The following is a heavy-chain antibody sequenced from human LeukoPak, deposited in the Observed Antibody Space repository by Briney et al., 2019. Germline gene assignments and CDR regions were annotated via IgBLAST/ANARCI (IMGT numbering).Heavy chain of an antibody. CDR2: ISSSSYI. CDR3: ARQQLTGDFYYYYYMDV. Sequence: GGSLRLSCAASGFTFSSYSMNWVRQAPGKGLEWVSSISSSSYIYYADSVKGRFTISRDNAKNSLYLQMNSLRAEDTAVYYCARQQLTGDFYYYYYMDVWGKGTTVTVSS. D-gene: IGHD6-13*01. CDR1: GFTFSSYS. J-gene: IGHJ6*03. V-gene: IGHV3-21*01.